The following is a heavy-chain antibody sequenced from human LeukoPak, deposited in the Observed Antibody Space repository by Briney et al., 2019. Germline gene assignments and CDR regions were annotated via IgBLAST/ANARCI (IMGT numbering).Heavy chain of an antibody. CDR2: ISSSGSTI. D-gene: IGHD6-19*01. J-gene: IGHJ4*02. CDR1: GFTFSSYE. V-gene: IGHV3-48*03. Sequence: GGSLRLSCAASGFTFSSYEMNWVRQAPGKGLEWVSYISSSGSTIYYADSVKGRFTISRDNAKNSPYLQMNSLRAEDTAVYYCARDRGSGWYVDYWGQGTLVTVSS. CDR3: ARDRGSGWYVDY.